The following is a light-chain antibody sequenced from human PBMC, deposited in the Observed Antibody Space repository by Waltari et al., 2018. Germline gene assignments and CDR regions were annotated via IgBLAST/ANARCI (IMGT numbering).Light chain of an antibody. J-gene: IGLJ3*02. V-gene: IGLV1-44*01. CDR1: ISNIGSHF. Sequence: QSVVTQPPSVSGTPGQRVTISCSGSISNIGSHFVTWYQHVPGTAPKLLIYRDSQRPSGVPGRFSGSKAGTSASLAISGLLSEDEADYYCAPWDGRLNGWVFGGGTKLTVL. CDR3: APWDGRLNGWV. CDR2: RDS.